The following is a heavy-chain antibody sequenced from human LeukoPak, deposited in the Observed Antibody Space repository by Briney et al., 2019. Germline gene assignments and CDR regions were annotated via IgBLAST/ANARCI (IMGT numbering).Heavy chain of an antibody. Sequence: PGGSLRLSCAASGFTLSAEYMSWVRHAPGRGLEWVSVIYSGGGTYYANSVKGRFTISRDTTKNTLFLQLSSLGAEDTAMYHCARGGPAYGGNHNWFDPWGQGTLVTVSS. CDR1: GFTLSAEY. J-gene: IGHJ5*02. CDR2: IYSGGGT. V-gene: IGHV3-53*01. CDR3: ARGGPAYGGNHNWFDP. D-gene: IGHD4-23*01.